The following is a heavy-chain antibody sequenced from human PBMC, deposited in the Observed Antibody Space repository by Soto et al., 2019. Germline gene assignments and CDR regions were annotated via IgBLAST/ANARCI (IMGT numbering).Heavy chain of an antibody. CDR3: ARRSPHFTYSLYDSSYLDY. V-gene: IGHV4-39*01. CDR1: GGSISSSSYY. CDR2: IYYSGST. Sequence: PSETLSLTCTVSGGSISSSSYYWGWIRQPPGKGLEWIGSIYYSGSTYYNPSLKSRVTISVDTSKNQFSLKLSSVTAADTAVYYCARRSPHFTYSLYDSSYLDYWGQGTLVTVSS. D-gene: IGHD3-22*01. J-gene: IGHJ4*02.